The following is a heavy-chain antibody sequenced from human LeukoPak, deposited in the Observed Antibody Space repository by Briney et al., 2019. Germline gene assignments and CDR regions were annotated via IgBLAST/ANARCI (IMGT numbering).Heavy chain of an antibody. Sequence: PGGSLRLSCAASGFTFSSYSMNWVRQAPGKGREWVSSISSSSSYIYYADSVKGRFTISRDNAKNSLYLQMNSLRAEDTAVYYCASKGSSGYYGPFDYWGQGTLVTVSS. CDR2: ISSSSSYI. CDR3: ASKGSSGYYGPFDY. D-gene: IGHD3-22*01. J-gene: IGHJ4*02. CDR1: GFTFSSYS. V-gene: IGHV3-21*01.